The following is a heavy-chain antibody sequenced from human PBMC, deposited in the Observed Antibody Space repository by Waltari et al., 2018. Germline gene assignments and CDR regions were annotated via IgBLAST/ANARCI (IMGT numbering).Heavy chain of an antibody. V-gene: IGHV1-2*06. CDR3: ARSLHLGELSFDY. Sequence: VQVLESGAEVKKPGASVKVSCKASGYTFTGYYMPWVRQAPGQGLEWMGRINPNSGGTNYAQKFQGRVTMTRDTSISTAYMELSRLRSDDTAVYYCARSLHLGELSFDYWGQGTLVTVSS. D-gene: IGHD3-16*02. J-gene: IGHJ4*02. CDR2: INPNSGGT. CDR1: GYTFTGYY.